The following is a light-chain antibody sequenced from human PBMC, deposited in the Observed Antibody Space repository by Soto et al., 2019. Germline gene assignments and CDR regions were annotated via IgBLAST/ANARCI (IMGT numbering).Light chain of an antibody. CDR1: QSVSSSY. CDR3: QHYCGSPPHT. V-gene: IGKV3-20*01. CDR2: GTS. Sequence: EIVLTQSPGTLSLSPGERATLSCRASQSVSSSYLAWYQQKPGQAPSLLIYGTSSRATGVPDRFSGSGSGTAFTLTISRLEPEDFPVYYCQHYCGSPPHTFGQGTKVQIK. J-gene: IGKJ2*01.